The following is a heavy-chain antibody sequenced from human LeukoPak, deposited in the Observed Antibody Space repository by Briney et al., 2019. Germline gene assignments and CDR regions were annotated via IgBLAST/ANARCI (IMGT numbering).Heavy chain of an antibody. CDR2: IYYSGST. CDR1: GGSISSYY. Sequence: SETLSLTCTVSGGSISSYYWSWIRQPPGKGLEWIGYIYYSGSTNYNPSLKSRVTISVDTSKNQFSLKLSSVTAADTAVYYCARSPFATIISAFDIWGQGTMVTVSS. V-gene: IGHV4-59*08. J-gene: IGHJ3*02. D-gene: IGHD5-12*01. CDR3: ARSPFATIISAFDI.